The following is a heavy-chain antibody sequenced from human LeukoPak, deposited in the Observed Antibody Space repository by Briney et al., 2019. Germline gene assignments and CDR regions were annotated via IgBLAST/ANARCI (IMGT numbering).Heavy chain of an antibody. V-gene: IGHV3-7*05. D-gene: IGHD5-18*01. CDR1: GFTFSSYW. CDR3: ARDRGYSTFDI. Sequence: GGTLRLSCAASGFTFSSYWMAWVRQAPGKGLEWVANIEQDGSEKNYVDSVKGRFTISRDNAKNSLCLQISSLRAEDTAVYYCARDRGYSTFDIWGQGTMVTVSS. J-gene: IGHJ3*02. CDR2: IEQDGSEK.